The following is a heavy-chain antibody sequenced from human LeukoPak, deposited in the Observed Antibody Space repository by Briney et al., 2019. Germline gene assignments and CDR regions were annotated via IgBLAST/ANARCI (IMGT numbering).Heavy chain of an antibody. J-gene: IGHJ6*03. CDR1: GFTVSSNY. V-gene: IGHV3-53*01. Sequence: GGSLRLSCAASGFTVSSNYMSWVRQAPGKGLEWASVIYSGGSTYYADSVKGRFTISRDNSKNTLYLRMNSLRADDTAVYYCARVTGRDYYYYYMDVWGKGTTVTISS. D-gene: IGHD1-26*01. CDR2: IYSGGST. CDR3: ARVTGRDYYYYYMDV.